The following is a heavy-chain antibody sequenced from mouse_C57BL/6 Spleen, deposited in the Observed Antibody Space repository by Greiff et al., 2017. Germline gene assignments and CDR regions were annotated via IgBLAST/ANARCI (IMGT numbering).Heavy chain of an antibody. CDR1: GYTFTSYT. CDR3: ARCGSSPYFDY. CDR2: INPSSGYT. D-gene: IGHD1-1*01. J-gene: IGHJ2*01. V-gene: IGHV1-4*01. Sequence: QVQLQQSGAELARPRASVKMSCKASGYTFTSYTMHWVKQRPGQGLEWIGYINPSSGYTKYNQKFKDKATLTADKSSSTAYMQLSSLTSEDSAVYYCARCGSSPYFDYWGQGTTLTVSS.